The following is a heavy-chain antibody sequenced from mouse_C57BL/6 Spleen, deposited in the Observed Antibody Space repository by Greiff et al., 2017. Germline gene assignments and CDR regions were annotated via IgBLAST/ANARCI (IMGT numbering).Heavy chain of an antibody. Sequence: EVKLVESGEGLVKPGGSLKLSCAASGFTFSSYAMSWVRQTPEKRLEWVAYISSGGDYIYYADTVKGRFTISRDNARNTLYLQMSRLKSEDTAMYYWTRDYYGSSPYYFDYWGQGTTLTVSS. V-gene: IGHV5-9-1*02. CDR1: GFTFSSYA. J-gene: IGHJ2*01. CDR2: ISSGGDYI. D-gene: IGHD1-1*01. CDR3: TRDYYGSSPYYFDY.